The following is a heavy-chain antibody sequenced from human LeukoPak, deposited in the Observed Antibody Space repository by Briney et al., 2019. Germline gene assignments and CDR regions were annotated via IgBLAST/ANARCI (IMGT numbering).Heavy chain of an antibody. CDR3: ARDRGIVGTTGYYYMDV. J-gene: IGHJ6*03. D-gene: IGHD1-26*01. Sequence: GGSLRLSCVASGFSLSDYYMSWIRQTPGKGLEWVSYIGSTIYYADSVKGRFTISRDNAKNSLYLQMNSLRAEDTAVYYCARDRGIVGTTGYYYMDVWGKGTTVTVSS. V-gene: IGHV3-11*04. CDR1: GFSLSDYY. CDR2: IGSTI.